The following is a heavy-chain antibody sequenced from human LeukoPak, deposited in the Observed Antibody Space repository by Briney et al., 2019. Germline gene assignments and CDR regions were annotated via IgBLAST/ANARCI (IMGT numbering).Heavy chain of an antibody. CDR1: GYTFTSYG. Sequence: ASVKVSCEASGYTFTSYGISWVRQAPGQGLEWMGWISAYNGNTNYAQKLQGRVTMTTDTSTSTAYMELRSLRSDDTAVYYCARQYYDFWSGYYYGWFDPWGQGTLVTVSS. V-gene: IGHV1-18*01. D-gene: IGHD3-3*01. CDR2: ISAYNGNT. J-gene: IGHJ5*02. CDR3: ARQYYDFWSGYYYGWFDP.